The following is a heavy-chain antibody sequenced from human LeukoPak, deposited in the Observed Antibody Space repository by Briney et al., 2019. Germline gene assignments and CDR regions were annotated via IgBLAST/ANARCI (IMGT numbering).Heavy chain of an antibody. CDR2: ISSSSSYI. J-gene: IGHJ4*02. CDR1: GFTFNTYN. D-gene: IGHD2-15*01. Sequence: GGSLRLSCAGSGFTFNTYNMNWVRQAPGKGLEWVSSISSSSSYIYYADSVKGRFTISRDNAKNSLYLQMNSLRAEDTAVYYCARDLYGRYCSGGSCGTFDYWGQGTLVTVSS. CDR3: ARDLYGRYCSGGSCGTFDY. V-gene: IGHV3-21*01.